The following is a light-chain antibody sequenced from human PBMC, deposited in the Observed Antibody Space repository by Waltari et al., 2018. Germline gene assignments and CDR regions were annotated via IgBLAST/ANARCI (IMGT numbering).Light chain of an antibody. J-gene: IGLJ2*01. CDR3: SSYTTSNISI. Sequence: QSALPQPASVSGSPGESPTISCTGTSSDIGGYNYVSWYQQPPGKAPELMIYDVNYRPSGVSNRFSGSKSGNTASLTISGLQAEDEADYYCSSYTTSNISIFGGGTKLSVL. V-gene: IGLV2-14*03. CDR1: SSDIGGYNY. CDR2: DVN.